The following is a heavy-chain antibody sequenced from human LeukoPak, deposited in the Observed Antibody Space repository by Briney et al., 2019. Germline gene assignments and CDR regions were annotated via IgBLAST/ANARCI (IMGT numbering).Heavy chain of an antibody. CDR2: IYYSGST. J-gene: IGHJ5*02. CDR3: AGFFGYSNWFDP. Sequence: SETLSLTCTVSGGSISGNYWSWFRQPPGKGLEWIGYIYYSGSTNYNPSLKSRVTISVDTSKNQFSLKLSSVTAADTAVYYCAGFFGYSNWFDPWGQGTLVTVSS. D-gene: IGHD5-18*01. V-gene: IGHV4-59*08. CDR1: GGSISGNY.